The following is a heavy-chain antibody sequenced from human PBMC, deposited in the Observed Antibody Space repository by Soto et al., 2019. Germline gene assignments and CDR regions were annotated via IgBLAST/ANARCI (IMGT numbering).Heavy chain of an antibody. D-gene: IGHD4-17*01. J-gene: IGHJ4*02. V-gene: IGHV4-30-4*08. CDR1: GGSFSGYY. Sequence: SETLSLTCAVYGGSFSGYYWSWIRQPPGKGLEWIGYIYYSGSTYYNPSLKSRVTISVDTSKNQFSLKLSSVTAADTAVYYCARGTYTVTLFDYWGQGTLVTVSS. CDR3: ARGTYTVTLFDY. CDR2: IYYSGST.